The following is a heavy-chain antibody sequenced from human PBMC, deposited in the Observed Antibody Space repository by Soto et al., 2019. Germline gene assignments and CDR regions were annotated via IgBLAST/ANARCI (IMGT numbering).Heavy chain of an antibody. CDR2: IDWDDDK. CDR1: GFSLSTSGMR. J-gene: IGHJ6*02. V-gene: IGHV2-70*04. Sequence: SGPTLVNPTQTLTLTCTFSGFSLSTSGMRVNWIRQPPGKALEWLARIDWDDDKFYSSSLKTRLTISKDTSKNQVVLTMNNMDPVDNATSYREPTRIKGDYGVDVWGQGPTATASS. CDR3: EPTRIKGDYGVDV.